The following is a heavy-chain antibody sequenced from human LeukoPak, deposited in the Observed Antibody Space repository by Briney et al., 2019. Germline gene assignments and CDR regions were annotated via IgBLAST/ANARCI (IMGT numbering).Heavy chain of an antibody. V-gene: IGHV4-39*02. J-gene: IGHJ4*02. Sequence: SETLSLPFTVSGGSISSSSYYWGWIRPPPGKGLEWIGSIYYSGGTYYNPSLKSRVTISVDTSKNQFSLKLSSVTAADTAVYYCARDYSNQRGFDYWGQGTLVTVSS. CDR2: IYYSGGT. CDR1: GGSISSSSYY. CDR3: ARDYSNQRGFDY. D-gene: IGHD4-11*01.